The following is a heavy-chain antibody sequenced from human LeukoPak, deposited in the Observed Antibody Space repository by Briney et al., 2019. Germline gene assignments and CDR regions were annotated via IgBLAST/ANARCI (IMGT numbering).Heavy chain of an antibody. Sequence: GESLRLSCAASGFTFSSYAMSWVRQAPGKGLEWVSAISGSGGSTYYADSVKGRFTISRDNSKNMLYLQMNSLRAEDTAVYYCAKDDIGYVWGSYRSFDYWGQGTLVTVSS. V-gene: IGHV3-23*01. D-gene: IGHD3-16*02. J-gene: IGHJ4*02. CDR1: GFTFSSYA. CDR2: ISGSGGST. CDR3: AKDDIGYVWGSYRSFDY.